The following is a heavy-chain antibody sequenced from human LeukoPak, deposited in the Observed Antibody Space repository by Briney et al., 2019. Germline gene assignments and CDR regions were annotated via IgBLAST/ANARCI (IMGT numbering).Heavy chain of an antibody. Sequence: SGGSLRLSCAASGFTFSSSGMHWVRRAPGKGLEWVAVIWYDGGKKYYADSVKGRFTISRDNSKNTLYLQMNSLRVEDTAVYYCAKDAYSGYDYPNYWGQGTLVTVSS. D-gene: IGHD5-12*01. V-gene: IGHV3-30*02. J-gene: IGHJ4*02. CDR3: AKDAYSGYDYPNY. CDR2: IWYDGGKK. CDR1: GFTFSSSG.